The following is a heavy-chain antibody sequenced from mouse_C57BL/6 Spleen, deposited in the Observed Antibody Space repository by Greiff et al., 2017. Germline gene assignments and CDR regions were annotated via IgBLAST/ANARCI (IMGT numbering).Heavy chain of an antibody. CDR2: ISYSGSS. CDR1: GYSITSAY. Sequence: DVKLQESGPGLAKPSQTLSLTCSVSGYSITSAYWNWIRKFPGNKLEYMGYISYSGSSYFNPSLKSRISITRNTTKNQYYLQLNSLTTENTATYYCARAKVGAIYAMDYWGQGTSLTVSS. D-gene: IGHD1-1*01. CDR3: ARAKVGAIYAMDY. V-gene: IGHV3-8*01. J-gene: IGHJ4*01.